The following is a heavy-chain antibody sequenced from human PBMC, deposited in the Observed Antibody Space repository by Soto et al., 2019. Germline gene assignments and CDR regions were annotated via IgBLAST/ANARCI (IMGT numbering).Heavy chain of an antibody. CDR1: GFTFNTYA. CDR2: ISGSGSNT. V-gene: IGHV3-23*01. CDR3: AKADSSIWPSYFDS. Sequence: GGSLRLSCAASGFTFNTYALTWVRQAPGQGLEWVSAISGSGSNTYYADSVKGRFTISRDNSKNTLYLQMNSLGAEDTAVYYCAKADSSIWPSYFDSWGQGTLVTVSS. J-gene: IGHJ4*02. D-gene: IGHD6-13*01.